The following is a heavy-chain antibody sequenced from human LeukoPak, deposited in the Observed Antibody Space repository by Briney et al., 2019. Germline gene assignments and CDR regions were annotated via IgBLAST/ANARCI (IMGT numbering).Heavy chain of an antibody. J-gene: IGHJ5*02. CDR2: IKEDEIEI. V-gene: IGHV3-7*01. Sequence: GGSLRLSCAASGFALNSQTMSWVRQAPGKGLEWVASIKEDEIEIHYVDSVKGRFTISRDNAKDSLYLQMNSLRVEDTAVYYCARGGFRHFDPWGQGALVTVSS. D-gene: IGHD3-22*01. CDR1: GFALNSQT. CDR3: ARGGFRHFDP.